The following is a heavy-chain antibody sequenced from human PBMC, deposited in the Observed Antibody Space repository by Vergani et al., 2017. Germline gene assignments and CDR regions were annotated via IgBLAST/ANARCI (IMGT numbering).Heavy chain of an antibody. CDR2: ISSSSSTI. Sequence: EVQLVESGGGLVQPGGSLRLSCAASGFTFSSYSLNWVRQAPGKGLEWVSYISSSSSTIYYADSVKGRFTISRDNAKNSLYLQMNSLRAEDTAGYYCAREGEGRIAGAVTVVNWFDPWGQGTLVTVSS. V-gene: IGHV3-48*04. CDR3: AREGEGRIAGAVTVVNWFDP. CDR1: GFTFSSYS. D-gene: IGHD6-19*01. J-gene: IGHJ5*02.